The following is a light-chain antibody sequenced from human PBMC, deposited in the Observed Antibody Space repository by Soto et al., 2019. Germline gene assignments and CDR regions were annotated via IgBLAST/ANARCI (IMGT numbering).Light chain of an antibody. CDR1: QSISAY. J-gene: IGKJ5*01. V-gene: IGKV1-39*01. Sequence: DIQMTQSPSSLSASVGDRVTITCRASQSISAYLNWYQQKPGKAPKLLIYATSSLQSGVPSRFSGSGSGTDFTLTINSLHPEDSATYYCQQSYSTPITFGQGTRLEIK. CDR2: ATS. CDR3: QQSYSTPIT.